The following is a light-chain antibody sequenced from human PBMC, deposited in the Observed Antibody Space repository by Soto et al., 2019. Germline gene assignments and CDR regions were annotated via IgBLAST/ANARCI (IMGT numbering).Light chain of an antibody. V-gene: IGKV1-5*01. Sequence: DIQMTQWHTTLSAWLLDIVSITCRASESISRWLAWYQQKPGKAPKLLIYDASSLESGVPSRFSGSGSATEFTLTISSLKPDDFATYYCQKYNSYSFGQGTKVDIK. CDR1: ESISRW. CDR3: QKYNSYS. J-gene: IGKJ1*01. CDR2: DAS.